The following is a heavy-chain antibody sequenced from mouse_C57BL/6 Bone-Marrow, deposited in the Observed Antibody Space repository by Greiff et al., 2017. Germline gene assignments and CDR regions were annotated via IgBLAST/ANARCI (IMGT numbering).Heavy chain of an antibody. CDR3: ARVGSSEFAY. D-gene: IGHD3-2*02. V-gene: IGHV5-16*01. CDR2: INYDGSST. J-gene: IGHJ3*01. CDR1: GFTFSDYY. Sequence: EVQLVESEGGLVQPGSSMKLSCTASGFTFSDYYMAWVRQVPEKGLEWVANINYDGSSTYYLDSLKSRFIISRDNAKNTLYLQMSSLKSEDTATYYCARVGSSEFAYWGQGTLVTVSA.